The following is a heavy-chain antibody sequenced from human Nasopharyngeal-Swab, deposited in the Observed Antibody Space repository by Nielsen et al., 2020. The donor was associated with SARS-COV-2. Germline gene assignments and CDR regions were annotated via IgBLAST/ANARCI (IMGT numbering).Heavy chain of an antibody. CDR2: IYSGGSST. CDR1: GFTFSSYA. J-gene: IGHJ6*02. CDR3: ARSRSAMDV. V-gene: IGHV3-23*03. Sequence: GGSLRLSCAASGFTFSSYAMSWVRQAPGKGLEWVSVIYSGGSSTYYADSVKGRFTISRDNAKNTLYLQMSSLRAEETAVYYCARSRSAMDVWGQGTTVTVSS.